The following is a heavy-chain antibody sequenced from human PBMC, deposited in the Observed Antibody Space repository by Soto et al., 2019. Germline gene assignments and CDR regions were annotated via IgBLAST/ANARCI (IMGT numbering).Heavy chain of an antibody. CDR2: MNPNSGNT. D-gene: IGHD3-22*01. V-gene: IGHV1-8*01. J-gene: IGHJ4*02. Sequence: QVQLVQSGAEVKKPGASVKVSCKASGYTFTSYDINWVRQATGQGLEWMGWMNPNSGNTGYAQKFQGRVTMTRNTYNSTAYMELSSLRSEDTAVYYCASLLGTYYYDSSGYYSPYFDYWGQGTLVTVSS. CDR1: GYTFTSYD. CDR3: ASLLGTYYYDSSGYYSPYFDY.